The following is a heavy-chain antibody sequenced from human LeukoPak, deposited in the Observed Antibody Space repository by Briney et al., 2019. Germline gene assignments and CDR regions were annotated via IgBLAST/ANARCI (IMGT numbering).Heavy chain of an antibody. CDR3: ARVKDFWSGYYDY. CDR1: GFTFDDYG. D-gene: IGHD3-3*01. Sequence: GGSLRLSCAASGFTFDDYGMSWVRQAPGKGLEWVSGITWNGGFTGYADSVKGRFTISRDNAKNTLYLQMNSLRAEDTAVYYCARVKDFWSGYYDYWGQGTLVTVSS. CDR2: ITWNGGFT. V-gene: IGHV3-20*04. J-gene: IGHJ4*02.